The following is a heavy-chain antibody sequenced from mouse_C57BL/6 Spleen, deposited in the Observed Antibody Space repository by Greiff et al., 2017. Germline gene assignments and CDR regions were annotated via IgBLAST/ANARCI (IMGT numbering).Heavy chain of an antibody. J-gene: IGHJ3*01. D-gene: IGHD2-10*02. CDR2: IDPSDSYT. Sequence: QVQLQQPGAELVKPGASVKLSCKASGYTFTSYWMQWVKQRPGQGLEWIGEIDPSDSYTNYNQKFKGKATLTVDTSSCTAYMQLSSLTSEDSAVYYCARGYDPAWFAYWGQGTLVTVSA. CDR3: ARGYDPAWFAY. CDR1: GYTFTSYW. V-gene: IGHV1-50*01.